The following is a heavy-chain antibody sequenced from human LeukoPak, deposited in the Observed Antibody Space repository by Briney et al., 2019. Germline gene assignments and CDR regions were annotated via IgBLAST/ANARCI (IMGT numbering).Heavy chain of an antibody. D-gene: IGHD4-17*01. Sequence: RASVKVSCKASGYTFTSYAMNWVRQAPGQGLEWMGWINTNTGNPTYAQGFTGRFVFSLDTSVSTAYLQISSLKAEDTAVYYCARVTTSPHYYYYMDVWGKGTTVTVSS. CDR3: ARVTTSPHYYYYMDV. J-gene: IGHJ6*03. CDR1: GYTFTSYA. CDR2: INTNTGNP. V-gene: IGHV7-4-1*02.